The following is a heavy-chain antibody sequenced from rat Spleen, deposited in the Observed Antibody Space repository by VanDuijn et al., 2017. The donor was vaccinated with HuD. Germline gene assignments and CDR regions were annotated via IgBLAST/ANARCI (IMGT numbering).Heavy chain of an antibody. CDR3: ARLLAAFDY. V-gene: IGHV5-29*01. Sequence: EVQLVESGGGLVQPERSLKLSCAASGFTFSRSAMAWVRQAPTKGLEWVATISYDGSSTYYRDSVKGRFTISRDNAKSTLYLQMDSLRSEDTATYYGARLLAAFDYWGQGVMVTVSS. CDR1: GFTFSRSA. CDR2: ISYDGSST. J-gene: IGHJ2*01.